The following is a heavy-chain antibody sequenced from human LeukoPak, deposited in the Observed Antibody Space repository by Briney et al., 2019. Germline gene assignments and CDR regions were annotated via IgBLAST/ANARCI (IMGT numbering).Heavy chain of an antibody. D-gene: IGHD5-12*01. Sequence: SETLSLTCAVYGGSFSGYYWSWIRQPPGKGLEWIGEINHSGSTNYNPSLKSRVTISVDTSKNQFSLKLSSVTAADTAVYYCARGDSGYDSLFDYWGQGTLVTVSS. CDR2: INHSGST. CDR3: ARGDSGYDSLFDY. J-gene: IGHJ4*02. V-gene: IGHV4-34*01. CDR1: GGSFSGYY.